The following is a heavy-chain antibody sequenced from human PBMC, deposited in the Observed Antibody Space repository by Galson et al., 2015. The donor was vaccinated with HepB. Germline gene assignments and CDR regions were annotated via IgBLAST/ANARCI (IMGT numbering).Heavy chain of an antibody. Sequence: SVKVSCKASGYTFTNYALHWVRQAPGQALEWMGWISTGSGNTKYSQKFQGRVTITRDTYASAAYMELRSLRSEDTAVYYCARSNSWYGKFDSWGQGTLVTVSS. J-gene: IGHJ5*01. CDR3: ARSNSWYGKFDS. CDR1: GYTFTNYA. CDR2: ISTGSGNT. V-gene: IGHV1-3*04. D-gene: IGHD6-13*01.